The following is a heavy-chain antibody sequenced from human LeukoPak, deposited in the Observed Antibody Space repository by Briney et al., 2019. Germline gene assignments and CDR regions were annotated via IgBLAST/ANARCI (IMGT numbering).Heavy chain of an antibody. CDR1: GFTFSSYW. J-gene: IGHJ6*03. Sequence: GGSLRLSCAASGFTFSSYWMHRVRQAPGKGLVWVSRINSDGSSTSYADSVKGRFTISRDNAKNTLYLQMNSLRAEDTAVYYCARQGSRYYYMDVWGKGTTVTVSS. CDR3: ARQGSRYYYMDV. V-gene: IGHV3-74*01. CDR2: INSDGSST.